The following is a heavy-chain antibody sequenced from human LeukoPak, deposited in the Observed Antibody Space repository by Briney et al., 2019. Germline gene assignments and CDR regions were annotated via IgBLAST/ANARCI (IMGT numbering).Heavy chain of an antibody. CDR1: GYTFNSYG. CDR2: ISAKNGNT. CDR3: TRDYYGSGSAFDY. Sequence: VASVKVSCKASGYTFNSYGITWVRQAPGQGLQWVGWISAKNGNTNYAQKLQGRVTMTTDTSTSTAYMELRSLRSDDTAVYYCTRDYYGSGSAFDYWGQGTLVTVSS. D-gene: IGHD3-10*01. V-gene: IGHV1-18*01. J-gene: IGHJ4*02.